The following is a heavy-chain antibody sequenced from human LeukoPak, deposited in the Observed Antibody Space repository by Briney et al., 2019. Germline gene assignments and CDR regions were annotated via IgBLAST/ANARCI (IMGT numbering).Heavy chain of an antibody. CDR3: AKAASSSWPSYYYGMDV. CDR2: ITGSGGNT. CDR1: GFIFSSYS. J-gene: IGHJ6*02. Sequence: GGSLRLSCAASGFIFSSYSMSWVRQAPGRGLEWVSVITGSGGNTYYADSVKGRFTISKDNSKNTVYLQMSSLRVDDTAVYYCAKAASSSWPSYYYGMDVWGQGTTATVSS. V-gene: IGHV3-23*01. D-gene: IGHD6-13*01.